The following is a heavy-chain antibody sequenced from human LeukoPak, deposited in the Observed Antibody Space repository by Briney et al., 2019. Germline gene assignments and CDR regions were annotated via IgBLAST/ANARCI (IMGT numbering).Heavy chain of an antibody. CDR3: ARDETNEQLVFWLGFDY. CDR1: GYTFTGYY. Sequence: ASVKVSCKASGYTFTGYYMHWVRQAPGQGLEWMGWINPNSGGTNYAQKFQGRVTMTGDTSISTAYMELSRLRSDDTAVYYCARDETNEQLVFWLGFDYWGQGTLVTVSS. CDR2: INPNSGGT. J-gene: IGHJ4*02. V-gene: IGHV1-2*02. D-gene: IGHD6-13*01.